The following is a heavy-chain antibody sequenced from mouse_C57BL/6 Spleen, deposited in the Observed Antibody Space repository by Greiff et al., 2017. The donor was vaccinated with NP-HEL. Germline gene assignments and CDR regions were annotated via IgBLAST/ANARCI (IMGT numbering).Heavy chain of an antibody. Sequence: QVQLQQPGAELVKPGASVKLSCKASGYTFTSYWMHWVKQRPGQGLEWIGMIHPNSGSTNYNEKFKSKATLTVDKSSSTAYMQLSSLTSEDSAVYYCASWDDVFAYWGQGTLVTVSA. D-gene: IGHD4-1*01. V-gene: IGHV1-64*01. CDR1: GYTFTSYW. J-gene: IGHJ3*01. CDR2: IHPNSGST. CDR3: ASWDDVFAY.